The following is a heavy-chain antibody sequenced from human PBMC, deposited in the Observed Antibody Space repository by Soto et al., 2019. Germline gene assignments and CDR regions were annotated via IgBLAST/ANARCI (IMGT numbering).Heavy chain of an antibody. J-gene: IGHJ4*02. CDR2: INAGNGNT. V-gene: IGHV1-3*01. CDR3: ARAEVDILTGYQDY. CDR1: GYTFTSYA. D-gene: IGHD3-9*01. Sequence: ASVKVSCKASGYTFTSYAMHWVRQAPGQRLEWMGWINAGNGNTKYSQKFQGRVTITRDTSASTAYMELSSLRSEDTAVYYWARAEVDILTGYQDYWGQGTLVTVSS.